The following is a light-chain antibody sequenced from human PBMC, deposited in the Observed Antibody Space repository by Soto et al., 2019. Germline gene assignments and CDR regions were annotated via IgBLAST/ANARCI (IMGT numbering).Light chain of an antibody. CDR2: EVS. CDR1: SSDVGGYNY. J-gene: IGLJ2*01. CDR3: SSHAGSINVV. V-gene: IGLV2-8*01. Sequence: QSALTQPPSASGSPGQSVTISCTGTSSDVGGYNYVSWYQQHPGKAPKLMIYEVSKRPSGVPDRFSGSKSGNTASLTVSGLQADDEADYYCSSHAGSINVVFGGGTQLTVL.